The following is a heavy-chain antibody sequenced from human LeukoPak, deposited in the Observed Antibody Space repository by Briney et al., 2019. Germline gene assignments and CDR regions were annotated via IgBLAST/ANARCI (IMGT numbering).Heavy chain of an antibody. CDR2: IYHTGST. D-gene: IGHD4-23*01. Sequence: SETLSLTCTVSGGSFSNHYWSWIRQPPGKGLEWIGYIYHTGSTNYNPSLKSRVTISVDTSKNQFSLKLSSLTAADTAVYYCARGNYVGWFDPWGQGTQVTVSS. J-gene: IGHJ5*02. CDR1: GGSFSNHY. CDR3: ARGNYVGWFDP. V-gene: IGHV4-59*11.